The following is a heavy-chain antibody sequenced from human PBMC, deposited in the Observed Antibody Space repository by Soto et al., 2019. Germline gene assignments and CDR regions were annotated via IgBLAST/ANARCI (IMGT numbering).Heavy chain of an antibody. CDR3: ARGSSGWGYFFDC. J-gene: IGHJ4*02. D-gene: IGHD6-19*01. CDR1: GFTFSSYW. V-gene: IGHV3-7*04. Sequence: EVQLVESGGGLVQPGGSLRLSCAASGFTFSSYWMTRVRQAPGKGLEWVANIKKDGSEKYYVDSVKVRFTISRDNAKNSLYLDLNSLRVEDTAVYYCARGSSGWGYFFDCWGQGTLVTVSS. CDR2: IKKDGSEK.